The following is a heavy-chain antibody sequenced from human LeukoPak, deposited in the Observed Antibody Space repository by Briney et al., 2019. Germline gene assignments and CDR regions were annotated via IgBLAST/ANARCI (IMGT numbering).Heavy chain of an antibody. CDR3: ARETTVASLRHYVDY. D-gene: IGHD4-23*01. CDR2: IYYSGST. Sequence: SETLSLTCTVSGGSISSYYWSWIRQPPGKGLEWIGYIYYSGSTNYNPPLKSRVTISVDTSKNQFSLKLSSVTAADTAVYYCARETTVASLRHYVDYGGQGTLVTVSS. CDR1: GGSISSYY. V-gene: IGHV4-59*01. J-gene: IGHJ4*02.